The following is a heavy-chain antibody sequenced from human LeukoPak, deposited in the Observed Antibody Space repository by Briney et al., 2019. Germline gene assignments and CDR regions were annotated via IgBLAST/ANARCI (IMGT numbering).Heavy chain of an antibody. CDR1: GFTFSDYY. D-gene: IGHD3-16*01. CDR3: ASSEMGDTRNWFDP. Sequence: GGSLRLSCAASGFTFSDYYMSWIRQAPGKGLEWVSYISSSGSTIYYADSVKGRFTISRDNAKNSLYLQMNSLRAEDTAVYYCASSEMGDTRNWFDPWGQGTLVTVPS. CDR2: ISSSGSTI. J-gene: IGHJ5*02. V-gene: IGHV3-11*01.